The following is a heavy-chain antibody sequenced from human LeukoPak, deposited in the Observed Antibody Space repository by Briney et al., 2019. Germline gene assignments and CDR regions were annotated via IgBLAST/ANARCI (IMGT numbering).Heavy chain of an antibody. J-gene: IGHJ3*02. CDR3: ARRYGGWGAFDI. CDR2: ISGDGRST. CDR1: EFTDSAYA. V-gene: IGHV3-23*01. Sequence: GGSLRLSCAASEFTDSAYAMSWVRQAPGKGLEWVSTISGDGRSTFYADSVKGRFTISRDDSKTTLFLQMNSLRAEDTAIYYCARRYGGWGAFDIWGQGTVVTVSS. D-gene: IGHD4-23*01.